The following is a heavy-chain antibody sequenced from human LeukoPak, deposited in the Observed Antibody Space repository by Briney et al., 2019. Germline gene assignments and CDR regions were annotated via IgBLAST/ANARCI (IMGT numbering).Heavy chain of an antibody. CDR3: ARRAGAYSHPYDY. J-gene: IGHJ4*02. D-gene: IGHD4/OR15-4a*01. CDR2: IYSGTT. Sequence: SGRSLRLSCAASGFTFSSYAMHWVRQAPGKGLEWVSFIYSGTTHYSDSVKGRFTISRDNSKNTLYLQMNSLRAEDTAVYYCARRAGAYSHPYDYWGQGTLVTVSS. V-gene: IGHV3-53*01. CDR1: GFTFSSYA.